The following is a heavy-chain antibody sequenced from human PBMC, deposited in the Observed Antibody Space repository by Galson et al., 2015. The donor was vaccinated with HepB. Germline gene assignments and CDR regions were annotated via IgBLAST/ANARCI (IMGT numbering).Heavy chain of an antibody. CDR3: AKDGVMVAANPYHFHY. J-gene: IGHJ4*02. D-gene: IGHD2-15*01. Sequence: SLRLSCAASGFTFSRYAMTWVRQAPGKGLHWVPSITSSGGNYYYTESVKGRFTISRDNSKNTVLLQLNSLRVEDTAVYYCAKDGVMVAANPYHFHYWGQGTLVTVSS. CDR1: GFTFSRYA. V-gene: IGHV3-23*01. CDR2: ITSSGGNY.